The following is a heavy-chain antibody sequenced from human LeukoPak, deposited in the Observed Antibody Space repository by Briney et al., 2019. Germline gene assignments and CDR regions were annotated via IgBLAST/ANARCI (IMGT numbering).Heavy chain of an antibody. CDR1: GFTFSSYE. V-gene: IGHV3-48*03. CDR2: ISSSGSTI. J-gene: IGHJ4*02. Sequence: PGGSLRLSCAASGFTFSSYEMNWVRQAPGKGLEWVPYISSSGSTIYYADSVKGRFTISRDNAKNSLYLQMNSLRAEDTAVYYCASARGPYGDYAGGYFDYWGQGTLVTVSS. CDR3: ASARGPYGDYAGGYFDY. D-gene: IGHD4-17*01.